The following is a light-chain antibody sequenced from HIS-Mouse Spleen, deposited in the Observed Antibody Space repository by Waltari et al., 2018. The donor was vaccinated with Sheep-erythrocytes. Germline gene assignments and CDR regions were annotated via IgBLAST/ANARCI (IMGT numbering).Light chain of an antibody. Sequence: QSALTQPRSVSGSPGQSVTISCTGTSRDGGGYNEVSWYQQHPGKAPKLMIYDVSKRPSGVPDRFSGSKSGNTASLTISGLQAEDEADYYCCSYAGSYNHVFATGTKVTVL. CDR3: CSYAGSYNHV. V-gene: IGLV2-11*02. J-gene: IGLJ1*01. CDR1: SRDGGGYNE. CDR2: DVS.